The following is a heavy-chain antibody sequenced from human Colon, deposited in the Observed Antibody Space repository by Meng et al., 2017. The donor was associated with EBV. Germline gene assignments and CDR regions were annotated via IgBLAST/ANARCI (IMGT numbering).Heavy chain of an antibody. CDR2: IYYSGST. D-gene: IGHD6-19*01. Sequence: QVQLKAPGPGLWKPSQPRSLTCTVSGGSVSSGGYYWTWIRQHPGKGLEWFGHIYYSGSTFSNPSLKRRVIISIDTSKNQFSLNLRSVTAADTAVYYCARVSSGWDYFDYWGQGTLVTVSS. V-gene: IGHV4-31*03. CDR1: GGSVSSGGYY. J-gene: IGHJ4*02. CDR3: ARVSSGWDYFDY.